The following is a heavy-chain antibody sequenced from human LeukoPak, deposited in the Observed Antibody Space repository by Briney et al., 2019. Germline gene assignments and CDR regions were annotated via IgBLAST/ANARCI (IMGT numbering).Heavy chain of an antibody. CDR1: GGSFSGYY. V-gene: IGHV4-34*01. CDR2: INHSGST. D-gene: IGHD2-2*01. Sequence: SETLSLTCAVYGGSFSGYYWSWIRQPPGKGLEWIGEINHSGSTNYNPSLKSRVTISVDTSKNQFSLKLSSVTAADTAVYYCAMGYRSSTTCYRGSVAPWLHGSLVT. J-gene: IGHJ5*02. CDR3: AMGYRSSTTCYRGSVAP.